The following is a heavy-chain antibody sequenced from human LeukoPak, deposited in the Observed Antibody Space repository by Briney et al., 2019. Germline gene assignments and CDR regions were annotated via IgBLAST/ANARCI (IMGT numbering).Heavy chain of an antibody. CDR1: GGSISSGGYY. D-gene: IGHD3-16*01. V-gene: IGHV4-31*03. CDR2: IYYSGST. Sequence: SETLSLTCTVSGGSISSGGYYWSWIRQHPGKGLEWIGYIYYSGSTYYNPSLKSRVTISVDTSKNQFSLKLSSVTAADTAVYYWARDYDYVWGPPLRHGGMDVGGQGTTVTVSS. J-gene: IGHJ6*02. CDR3: ARDYDYVWGPPLRHGGMDV.